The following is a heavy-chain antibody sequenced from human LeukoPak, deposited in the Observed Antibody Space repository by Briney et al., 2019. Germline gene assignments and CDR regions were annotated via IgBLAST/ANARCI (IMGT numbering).Heavy chain of an antibody. V-gene: IGHV1-2*02. CDR3: ARWAVAGTGIDY. CDR1: GYTFTGYY. J-gene: IGHJ4*02. CDR2: INPNSGGT. D-gene: IGHD6-19*01. Sequence: ASVKVSCKASGYTFTGYYMHWVRQAPGQGLEWMGWINPNSGGTNYAQEFQGRVTMTRDTSISTAYMELNRLRSDDTAVYYCARWAVAGTGIDYWGQGTLVTVSS.